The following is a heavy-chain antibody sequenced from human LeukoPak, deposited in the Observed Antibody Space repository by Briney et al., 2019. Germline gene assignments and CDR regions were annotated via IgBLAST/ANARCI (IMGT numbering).Heavy chain of an antibody. CDR2: INPSGGST. CDR1: GYAFTSYY. J-gene: IGHJ4*02. V-gene: IGHV1-46*03. CDR3: AREGRITIFGVVRHPDY. D-gene: IGHD3-3*01. Sequence: SVKVSCKASGYAFTSYYMHWVRQAPGQGLEWMGIINPSGGSTSYAQKLQGRVTMTRDTSTSTVYMELSSLRSEDTAVYYCAREGRITIFGVVRHPDYWGQGTLVTVSS.